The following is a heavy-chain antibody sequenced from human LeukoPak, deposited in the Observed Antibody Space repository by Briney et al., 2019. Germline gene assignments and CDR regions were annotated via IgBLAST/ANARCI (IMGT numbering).Heavy chain of an antibody. J-gene: IGHJ4*02. CDR2: INTNTGNP. D-gene: IGHD5/OR15-5a*01. CDR3: ARDLDSVYVSWFGW. Sequence: GASVKVSCKASGGTFTRYAMNWVRQAPGQGLEWMGWINTNTGNPTYAQGFTGRFVFSLDTSVSTAYLQISSLKAEDTAVYYCARDLDSVYVSWFGWWGQGTLVTVST. CDR1: GGTFTRYA. V-gene: IGHV7-4-1*02.